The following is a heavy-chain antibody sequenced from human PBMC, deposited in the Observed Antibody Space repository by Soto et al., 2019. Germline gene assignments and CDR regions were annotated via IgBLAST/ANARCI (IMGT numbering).Heavy chain of an antibody. CDR2: ISTGGGST. J-gene: IGHJ4*02. Sequence: EVQLLESGGGLVQPGGSLRLSCAASGFTFSSHVMSWVRQAPGKGLEWVSGISTGGGSTDYADSVKGRFTISRDNSKNPLHLQMKSLRAEDTAVYYCARSREIIASAGSFDYWGQGNLVTVAS. CDR3: ARSREIIASAGSFDY. D-gene: IGHD6-25*01. CDR1: GFTFSSHV. V-gene: IGHV3-23*01.